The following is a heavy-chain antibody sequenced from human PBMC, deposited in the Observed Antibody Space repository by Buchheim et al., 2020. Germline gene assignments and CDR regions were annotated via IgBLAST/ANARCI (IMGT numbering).Heavy chain of an antibody. Sequence: EVQVVESGGGIVQPGGSLRLSCAASGFTFSSYWMHWVRQAPGTGLVWVSRINSDGSSTKYADSVKGRFTMYRDNAKNTLYLQMNSLRAEDTAMYYCATGNGHGMDVWGQGTT. D-gene: IGHD2-8*01. CDR2: INSDGSST. V-gene: IGHV3-74*03. CDR3: ATGNGHGMDV. J-gene: IGHJ6*02. CDR1: GFTFSSYW.